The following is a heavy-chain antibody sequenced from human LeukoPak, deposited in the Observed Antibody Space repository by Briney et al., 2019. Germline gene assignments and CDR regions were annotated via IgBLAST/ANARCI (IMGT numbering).Heavy chain of an antibody. J-gene: IGHJ6*03. V-gene: IGHV1-18*01. Sequence: GASVKVSCKASGYTFTSYGISWVRQAPGQGLEWMGWISAYNGNTNYAQNLQGRVTMTIDTSTSTAYMELSSLRSEDTAVYYCARESGRYWNDYYYYYMDVWGKGTTVTVSS. CDR1: GYTFTSYG. CDR3: ARESGRYWNDYYYYYMDV. D-gene: IGHD1-26*01. CDR2: ISAYNGNT.